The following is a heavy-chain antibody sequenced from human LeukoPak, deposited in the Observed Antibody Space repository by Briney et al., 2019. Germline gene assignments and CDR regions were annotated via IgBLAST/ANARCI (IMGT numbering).Heavy chain of an antibody. Sequence: SETLPLTCTVSGYSISSGYYWGWLRQPPGKGLEWIGSIYHSGSTYYNPSLKSRVTISVDTSKNQVSLKLSSVTAADTAVYYCARDRGLYSSGSPGFDYWGQGTLVTVSS. V-gene: IGHV4-38-2*02. J-gene: IGHJ4*02. CDR2: IYHSGST. D-gene: IGHD6-19*01. CDR3: ARDRGLYSSGSPGFDY. CDR1: GYSISSGYY.